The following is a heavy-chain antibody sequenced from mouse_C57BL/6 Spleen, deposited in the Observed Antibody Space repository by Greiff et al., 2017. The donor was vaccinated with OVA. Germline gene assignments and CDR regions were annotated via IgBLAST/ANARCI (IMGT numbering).Heavy chain of an antibody. CDR3: ARGGYDYDGKGGYFDY. V-gene: IGHV1-82*01. Sequence: QVQLQQSGPELVKPGASVKISCKASGYAFSSSWMNWVKQRPGKGLEWIGRIYPGVGDTNYNGKFKGKATLTADKSSSTAYMQLSSLASEDSAVYFCARGGYDYDGKGGYFDYWGQGTTLTVSS. D-gene: IGHD2-4*01. CDR1: GYAFSSSW. CDR2: IYPGVGDT. J-gene: IGHJ2*01.